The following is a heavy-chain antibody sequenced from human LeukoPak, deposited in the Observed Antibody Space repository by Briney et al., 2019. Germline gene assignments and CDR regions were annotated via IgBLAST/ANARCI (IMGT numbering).Heavy chain of an antibody. J-gene: IGHJ3*02. D-gene: IGHD3-10*01. Sequence: GESLKISCKGSGYSFSSYYIGWVRQMPGKGLEWMGIIYPGDSDTRYSPSFQGQVTISADKSISTAYLQWSSLKASDTAIYYCVGPRRGYSGAFDMWGQGTMVTVSS. V-gene: IGHV5-51*01. CDR2: IYPGDSDT. CDR1: GYSFSSYY. CDR3: VGPRRGYSGAFDM.